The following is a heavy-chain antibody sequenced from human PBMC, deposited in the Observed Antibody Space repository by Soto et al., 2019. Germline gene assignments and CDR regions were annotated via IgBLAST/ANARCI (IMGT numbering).Heavy chain of an antibody. D-gene: IGHD6-13*01. CDR3: ARGIAAAGDEYNSFVP. V-gene: IGHV1-69*13. J-gene: IGHJ5*02. CDR2: IIPIFGTA. Sequence: SVKVSCKASGGTFSSYAISWVRQAPGQGLEWMGGIIPIFGTANYAQKFQGRVTITADASTSTAYMELSSLRSEDTAVYYCARGIAAAGDEYNSFVPSCQGLLVTVST. CDR1: GGTFSSYA.